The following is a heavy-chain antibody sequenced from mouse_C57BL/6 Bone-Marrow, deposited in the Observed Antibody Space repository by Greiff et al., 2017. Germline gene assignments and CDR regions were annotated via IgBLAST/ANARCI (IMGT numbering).Heavy chain of an antibody. CDR1: GFNIKDYY. CDR2: IDPEDGET. D-gene: IGHD2-1*01. J-gene: IGHJ4*01. V-gene: IGHV14-2*01. Sequence: EVKRVESGAELVKPGASVKLSCTASGFNIKDYYMHWVKQRTEQGLEWIGRIDPEDGETKYAPKFQGKATITADTSSNTAYLQLSSLTSEDTAVYYCARLDLLSPMDYWGQGTSVTVSS. CDR3: ARLDLLSPMDY.